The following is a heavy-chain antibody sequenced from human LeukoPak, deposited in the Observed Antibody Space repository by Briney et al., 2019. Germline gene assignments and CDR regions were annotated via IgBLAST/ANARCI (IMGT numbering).Heavy chain of an antibody. CDR1: GYSISTSYY. V-gene: IGHV4-38-2*02. Sequence: PSETLSLTCTVSGYSISTSYYWGWVRQPPGKGLEWIGSIYHSGNTYYDPSLKSRVTISVDTSKNQFSLKLNSVTAADTAVYYCARAGYGDSDFDYWGQGTLVTVSS. D-gene: IGHD4-17*01. J-gene: IGHJ4*02. CDR3: ARAGYGDSDFDY. CDR2: IYHSGNT.